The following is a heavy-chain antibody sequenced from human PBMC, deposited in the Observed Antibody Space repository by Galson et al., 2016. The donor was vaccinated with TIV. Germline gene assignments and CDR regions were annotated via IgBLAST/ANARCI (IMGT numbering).Heavy chain of an antibody. Sequence: SLRLSCAASGFTFSFYEMNWVRQAPGKGLEWISYISNDGSTIYYADSVKGRFTISRDDARNSLSLQMNSLRGEDAAVYYCAGETGFGSAWYEGYFDSWGQGTQVTVSS. D-gene: IGHD6-19*01. V-gene: IGHV3-48*03. J-gene: IGHJ4*02. CDR2: ISNDGSTI. CDR3: AGETGFGSAWYEGYFDS. CDR1: GFTFSFYE.